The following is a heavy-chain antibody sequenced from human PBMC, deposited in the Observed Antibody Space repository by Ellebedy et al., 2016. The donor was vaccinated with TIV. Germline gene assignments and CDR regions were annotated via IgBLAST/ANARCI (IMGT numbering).Heavy chain of an antibody. CDR3: ARHGPQWFDAFDL. V-gene: IGHV4-4*07. CDR2: LHPSGTP. CDR1: GVSITSHF. J-gene: IGHJ3*01. Sequence: SENLSLTCAVSGVSITSHFWTWIRQPAGGGLEWIGRLHPSGTPNYNPSLKSRVIMSRDTSKDQFSLKLSSVTAADTAVYYCARHGPQWFDAFDLWGQGTLVTVSS. D-gene: IGHD3-22*01.